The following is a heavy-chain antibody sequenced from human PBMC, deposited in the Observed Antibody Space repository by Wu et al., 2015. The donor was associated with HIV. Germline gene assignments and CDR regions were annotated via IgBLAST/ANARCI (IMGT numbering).Heavy chain of an antibody. CDR3: VKARGSGAYHFFYLDV. CDR2: ISAGNGHT. CDR1: GYAFSRHG. D-gene: IGHD3-10*01. V-gene: IGHV1-18*01. Sequence: QLEQPGVEVQKPGAALKVSCKASGYAFSRHGISWVRQAPGQSLEWVGWISAGNGHTTYAQKFQGRVTLTRDISATTVFLEFGSLHSDDRAVYYCVKARGSGAYHFFYLDVWGEGTSVSVSS. J-gene: IGHJ6*03.